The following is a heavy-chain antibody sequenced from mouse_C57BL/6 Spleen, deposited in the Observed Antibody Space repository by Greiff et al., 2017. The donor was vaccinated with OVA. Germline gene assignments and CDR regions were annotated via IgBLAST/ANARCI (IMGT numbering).Heavy chain of an antibody. CDR3: ARGGYDEGMDY. J-gene: IGHJ4*01. D-gene: IGHD2-2*01. Sequence: VMLVASGGGLVKPGGSLQLSCAASGFTFSDYGMHWVRQAPEKGLEWVAYIRSGSSPIYYADTVKGRFTISRDNAKNTLFLQMTRLRSEDTAMYYCARGGYDEGMDYWGQGTSVTVSS. CDR2: IRSGSSPI. CDR1: GFTFSDYG. V-gene: IGHV5-17*01.